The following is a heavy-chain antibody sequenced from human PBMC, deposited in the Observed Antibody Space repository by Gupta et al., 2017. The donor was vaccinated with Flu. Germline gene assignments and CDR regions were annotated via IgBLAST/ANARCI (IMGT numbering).Heavy chain of an antibody. CDR2: IYYDGDT. V-gene: IGHV4-39*01. Sequence: QLQLQESGPGLVKPSETLSLTCTVSGGSIGSYSTLYYWGWIRQPPGKGLEWIGDIYYDGDTYHNPSLKSRVTISVDTSKNQFSLKLSSVTAADTAVYYCARHVGWFGESDYWGRGTLVTVSS. CDR1: GGSIGSYSTLYY. J-gene: IGHJ4*02. CDR3: ARHVGWFGESDY. D-gene: IGHD3-10*01.